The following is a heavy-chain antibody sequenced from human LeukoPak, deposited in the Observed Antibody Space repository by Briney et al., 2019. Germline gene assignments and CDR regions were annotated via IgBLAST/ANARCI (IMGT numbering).Heavy chain of an antibody. J-gene: IGHJ4*02. CDR3: ACGYDEDYFDY. D-gene: IGHD5-12*01. V-gene: IGHV4-39*07. CDR2: IYHSGST. CDR1: GGSISSSSYY. Sequence: SETLSLTCTVSGGSISSSSYYWGWIRQPPGKGLEWIGSIYHSGSTYYNPSLKSRVTISVDTSKNQFSLKLSSVTAADTAVYYCACGYDEDYFDYWGQGTLVTVSS.